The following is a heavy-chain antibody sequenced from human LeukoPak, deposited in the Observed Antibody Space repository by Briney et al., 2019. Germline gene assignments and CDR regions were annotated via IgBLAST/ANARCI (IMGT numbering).Heavy chain of an antibody. CDR1: GGSFSGYY. CDR3: ARGASIAARLEWDWFDP. J-gene: IGHJ5*02. CDR2: INHSGST. V-gene: IGHV4-34*01. D-gene: IGHD6-6*01. Sequence: SETLSLTCAVYGGSFSGYYWSWIRQPPGKGLEWIGEINHSGSTNYNPSLKSRVTISVDTSKSQFSLKLSSVTAADTAVYYCARGASIAARLEWDWFDPWGQGTLVTVSS.